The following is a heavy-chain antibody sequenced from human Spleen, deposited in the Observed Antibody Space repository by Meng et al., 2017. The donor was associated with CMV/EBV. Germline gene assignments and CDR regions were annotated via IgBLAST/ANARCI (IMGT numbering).Heavy chain of an antibody. V-gene: IGHV3-21*04. CDR1: GFNFESYS. CDR3: TKDIGAARLANFDY. J-gene: IGHJ4*02. CDR2: ISGTSTYI. Sequence: GESLKISCVASGFNFESYSMNWVRQAPGKGPEWVSFISGTSTYIYYADSVKGRFTVSRDNAKNSLFLQMISLGTEDTAFYYCTKDIGAARLANFDYWGQGTLVTVSS. D-gene: IGHD6-6*01.